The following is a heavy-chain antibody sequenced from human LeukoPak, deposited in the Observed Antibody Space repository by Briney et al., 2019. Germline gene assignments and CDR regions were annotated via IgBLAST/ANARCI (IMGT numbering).Heavy chain of an antibody. J-gene: IGHJ5*02. CDR2: INSGDSNT. CDR3: ARIRYCSSGACYSWFDP. D-gene: IGHD2-15*01. Sequence: GESLQISCQGSGYTFSNYWIGWVRQTSGKGLEWVAMINSGDSNTRYSPSFQGHVTISIDKSTNTAYLHWNTLKASDTAMYYCARIRYCSSGACYSWFDPWGPGTLVTVSS. V-gene: IGHV5-51*01. CDR1: GYTFSNYW.